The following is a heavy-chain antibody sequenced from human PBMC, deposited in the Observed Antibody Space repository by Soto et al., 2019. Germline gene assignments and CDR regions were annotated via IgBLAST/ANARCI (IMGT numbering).Heavy chain of an antibody. V-gene: IGHV1-24*01. D-gene: IGHD3-22*01. Sequence: ASGKVSCKVSGYTLTELAMHWVRQAPGRGLEWMGGFDPEDGETIYAQKFQGRVTMTEDTSTDTAYMELSSLRSEDTAVYYCATEHANDYDSSGHFDYWGQGTLVTVSS. J-gene: IGHJ4*02. CDR3: ATEHANDYDSSGHFDY. CDR1: GYTLTELA. CDR2: FDPEDGET.